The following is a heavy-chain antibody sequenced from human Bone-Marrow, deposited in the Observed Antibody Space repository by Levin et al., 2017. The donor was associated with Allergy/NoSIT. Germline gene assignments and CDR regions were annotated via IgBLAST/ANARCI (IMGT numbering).Heavy chain of an antibody. CDR2: IYSSGST. Sequence: SQTLSLTCTVSGGSVSSGDYYWNWIRQPPGKGLEWIGYIYSSGSTFYNLSLKSRVTLLLDTSKNRFSLMLGSVTAADTAVYFCARGDGFNGGVFDYWGQGNLVTVSS. D-gene: IGHD5-24*01. J-gene: IGHJ4*02. CDR1: GGSVSSGDYY. CDR3: ARGDGFNGGVFDY. V-gene: IGHV4-30-4*01.